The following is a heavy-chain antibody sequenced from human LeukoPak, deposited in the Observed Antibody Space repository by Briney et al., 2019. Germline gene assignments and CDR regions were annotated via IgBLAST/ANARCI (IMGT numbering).Heavy chain of an antibody. V-gene: IGHV3-23*01. J-gene: IGHJ3*01. CDR2: ISGSGATT. D-gene: IGHD6-19*01. Sequence: GGSLRLSCAASGFTFSSYSMNWVRQAPGKGLEWVSAISGSGATTYYADSVKGRFTISRDNSKNTLYLQMNSLTAEDTALYYCAKDKGDTSGWYYGFDLWGQGTKVTVSS. CDR3: AKDKGDTSGWYYGFDL. CDR1: GFTFSSYS.